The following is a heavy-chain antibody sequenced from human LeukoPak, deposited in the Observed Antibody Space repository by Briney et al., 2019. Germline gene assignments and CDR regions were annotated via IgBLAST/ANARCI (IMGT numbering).Heavy chain of an antibody. CDR3: ASRVAATTWDY. Sequence: PGGSPRLSCAGAGFDFSDYTMNWVRQSPGRGLEWVSSISRSGRNIYYADSVKGRFTMSRDNAKNSFYLQMNGLRGDDTAVYYCASRVAATTWDYWGQGTLVTVST. D-gene: IGHD1-26*01. CDR1: GFDFSDYT. J-gene: IGHJ4*02. CDR2: ISRSGRNI. V-gene: IGHV3-21*01.